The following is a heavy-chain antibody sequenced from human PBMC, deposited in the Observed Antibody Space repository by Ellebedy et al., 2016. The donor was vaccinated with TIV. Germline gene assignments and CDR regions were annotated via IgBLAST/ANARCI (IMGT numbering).Heavy chain of an antibody. Sequence: MPSETLSLTCTVSGTSIRSDYWNWFRQPAGTGLEWIGRIYNTGSANYNSSLESRVTMSVDTSKNQFSLKLSSVTAADTAVYYCARDFSWYFDPWGRGTLVTVSS. J-gene: IGHJ2*01. V-gene: IGHV4-4*07. CDR1: GTSIRSDY. CDR3: ARDFSWYFDP. CDR2: IYNTGSA.